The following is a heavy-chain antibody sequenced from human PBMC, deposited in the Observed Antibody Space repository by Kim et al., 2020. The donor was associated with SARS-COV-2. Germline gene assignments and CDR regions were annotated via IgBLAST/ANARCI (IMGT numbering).Heavy chain of an antibody. CDR3: AKGATRSYGGNSIYYYYYYGMDV. CDR1: GFTFSSYA. CDR2: ISGSGGST. Sequence: GGSLRLSCAASGFTFSSYAMSWVRQAPGKGLEWVSAISGSGGSTYYADSVKGRFTISRDNSKNTLYLQMNSLRAEDTAVYYCAKGATRSYGGNSIYYYYYYGMDVWGQGTTVTVSS. D-gene: IGHD4-17*01. V-gene: IGHV3-23*01. J-gene: IGHJ6*02.